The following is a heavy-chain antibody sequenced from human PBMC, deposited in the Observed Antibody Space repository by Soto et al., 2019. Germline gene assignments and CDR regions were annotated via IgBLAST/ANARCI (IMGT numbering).Heavy chain of an antibody. J-gene: IGHJ6*02. V-gene: IGHV4-4*02. D-gene: IGHD1-1*01. CDR3: ARAHITLEIATIYYYGMDA. CDR2: IYHSGST. Sequence: ADTLSLTSAVSGGSISSINWWSWVRQPPGKGLEWIGEIYHSGSTNYNPSLKSRVTISVDKSKNQFSLKLSSVTAADTAVYYCARAHITLEIATIYYYGMDAWGQGNTVTVSS. CDR1: GGSISSINW.